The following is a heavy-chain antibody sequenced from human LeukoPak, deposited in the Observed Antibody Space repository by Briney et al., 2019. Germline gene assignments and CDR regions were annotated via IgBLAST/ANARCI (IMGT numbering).Heavy chain of an antibody. CDR1: GYTFSNYW. CDR2: VYPGDSDT. D-gene: IGHD4-17*01. CDR3: ARHGTASVYGDSIDY. Sequence: GESLKTSRKASGYTFSNYWIGWVRQMPGKGLEWMGIVYPGDSDTGYSPSFQGQVTISADKSINTAYLWWSSLKASDTAIYYCARHGTASVYGDSIDYWGXXXXXTVX. V-gene: IGHV5-51*01. J-gene: IGHJ4*01.